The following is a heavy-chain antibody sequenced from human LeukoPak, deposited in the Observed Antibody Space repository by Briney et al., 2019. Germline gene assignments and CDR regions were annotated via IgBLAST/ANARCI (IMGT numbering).Heavy chain of an antibody. D-gene: IGHD3-22*01. CDR3: ARGRHDITMIVVVMTSVSYYLDV. CDR1: GGSFSGYH. J-gene: IGHJ6*03. Sequence: SETQSLTCAVYGGSFSGYHWTWIRQSPGKGLEWIGDINPSGSTYYDPSIKSRLTISVDTSKNQFSLKLRSVTAADTAVYYCARGRHDITMIVVVMTSVSYYLDVWGKGTTVTVS. V-gene: IGHV4-34*01. CDR2: INPSGST.